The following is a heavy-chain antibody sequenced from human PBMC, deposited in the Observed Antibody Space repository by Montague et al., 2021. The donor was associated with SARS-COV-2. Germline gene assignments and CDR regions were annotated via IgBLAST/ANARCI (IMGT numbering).Heavy chain of an antibody. CDR2: VNPDGSGK. D-gene: IGHD4-17*01. V-gene: IGHV3-7*01. CDR1: GFPFPSYW. CDR3: VRNGAHADY. J-gene: IGHJ4*02. Sequence: YRRLSCAASGFPFPSYWMGWVRQAPGKGLEWVANVNPDGSGKLHVDSVKGRFTISRDNAKNSLFLQMNTLRDEDTAVYYCVRNGAHADYWGQGTQVTVSS.